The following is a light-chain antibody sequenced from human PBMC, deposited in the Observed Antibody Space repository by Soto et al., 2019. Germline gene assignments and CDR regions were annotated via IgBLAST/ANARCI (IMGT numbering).Light chain of an antibody. CDR2: EVS. CDR3: SSYAGSNNLV. V-gene: IGLV2-8*01. CDR1: SSDVGGYNY. J-gene: IGLJ3*02. Sequence: QSALTQPPSASGSPGQSVTISCTGTSSDVGGYNYVSWYQQHPGKAPKLMIYEVSERPSGVSDRFSGSKSGNTASLTVSGLQADDEADYYCSSYAGSNNLVFGGGTTLTVL.